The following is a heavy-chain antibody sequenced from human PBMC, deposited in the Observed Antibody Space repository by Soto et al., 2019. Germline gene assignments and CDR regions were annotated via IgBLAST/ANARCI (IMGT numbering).Heavy chain of an antibody. V-gene: IGHV3-30-3*01. D-gene: IGHD2-2*01. CDR2: ISYDGSNK. Sequence: PGGSLRLSCAASGFIFRSYSMHWVRQAPGKGLEWVAVISYDGSNKYYADSVKGRFTISRDNSKNTLYAQMNSLRAEDTAVYYCARDSAYHGPWGQGTLVTVSS. CDR1: GFIFRSYS. J-gene: IGHJ4*02. CDR3: ARDSAYHGP.